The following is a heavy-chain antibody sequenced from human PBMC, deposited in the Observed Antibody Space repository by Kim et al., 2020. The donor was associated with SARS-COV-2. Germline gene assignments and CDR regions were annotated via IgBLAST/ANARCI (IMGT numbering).Heavy chain of an antibody. CDR3: ARDIAEILTGYWDMYGMDV. V-gene: IGHV3-48*02. CDR2: ISSSSSTI. CDR1: GFTFSSYS. D-gene: IGHD3-9*01. J-gene: IGHJ6*02. Sequence: GGSLRLSCAASGFTFSSYSMNWVRQAPGKGLEWVSYISSSSSTIYYADSVKGRFTISRDNAKNSLYLQMNSLRDEDTAVYYCARDIAEILTGYWDMYGMDVWGQGTTVTVSS.